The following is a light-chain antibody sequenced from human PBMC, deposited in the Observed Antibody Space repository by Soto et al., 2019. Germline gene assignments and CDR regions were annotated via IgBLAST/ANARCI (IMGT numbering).Light chain of an antibody. V-gene: IGKV3-20*01. CDR1: QSVTYN. J-gene: IGKJ1*01. CDR2: GAS. CDR3: QQYGSSGT. Sequence: ETMMTQSPATLYASPGERVTLSCRATQSVTYNLAWYQQKPGQAPRLLIYGASNRATGIPDRFSGSGSGTDFTLTISRLEPEDFAVYYCQQYGSSGTFGQGTKVDIK.